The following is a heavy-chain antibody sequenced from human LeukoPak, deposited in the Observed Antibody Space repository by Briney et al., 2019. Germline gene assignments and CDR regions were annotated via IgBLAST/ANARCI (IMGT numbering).Heavy chain of an antibody. CDR3: ARTRRATVTSYYYYYMDV. CDR1: GGSISSSSYY. J-gene: IGHJ6*03. Sequence: SETLSLTCTVSGGSISSSSYYWGWIRQPPGKGLEWIGGIYYSGSTYYNPSLKSRVTISVDTSRTQFSLKLTSVTAADTAVYYCARTRRATVTSYYYYYMDVWGKGTTVTVSS. CDR2: IYYSGST. V-gene: IGHV4-39*07. D-gene: IGHD4-17*01.